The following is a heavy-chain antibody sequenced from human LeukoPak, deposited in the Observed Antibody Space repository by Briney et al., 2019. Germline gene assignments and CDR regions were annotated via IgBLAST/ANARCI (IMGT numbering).Heavy chain of an antibody. CDR2: IKQDGSEK. CDR1: EFTFSSYW. Sequence: GGSLRLSCAASEFTFSSYWMNWARQAPGKGLEWVAKIKQDGSEKYYVDSVKGRFTMSRDNAKNSVYLQMNSLRAEDTAVYYCAKVTHSSSYYYYYYMDVWGKGTTVTISS. CDR3: AKVTHSSSYYYYYYMDV. J-gene: IGHJ6*03. D-gene: IGHD6-13*01. V-gene: IGHV3-7*01.